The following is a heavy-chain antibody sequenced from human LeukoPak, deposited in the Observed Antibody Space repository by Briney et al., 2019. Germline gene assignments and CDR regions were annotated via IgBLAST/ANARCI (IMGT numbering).Heavy chain of an antibody. V-gene: IGHV1-69*05. J-gene: IGHJ3*02. CDR3: ARNVGSYYSPGAFDI. D-gene: IGHD1-26*01. CDR1: GGTFSSYA. CDR2: IIPIFGTA. Sequence: SVKVSCKASGGTFSSYAISWVRQAPGQGLEWMGGIIPIFGTANYAQKLQGRVTMTTDTSTSTAYMELRSLRSDDTAIYYCARNVGSYYSPGAFDIWGQGTMVTVSS.